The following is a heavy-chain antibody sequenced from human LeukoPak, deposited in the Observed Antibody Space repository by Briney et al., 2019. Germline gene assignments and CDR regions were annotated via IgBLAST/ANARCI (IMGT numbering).Heavy chain of an antibody. J-gene: IGHJ3*02. CDR1: GFTFDDYA. V-gene: IGHV3-74*01. D-gene: IGHD3-3*01. CDR3: ARDRERFLEWFGAFDI. CDR2: INSDGSST. Sequence: GGSLRLSCAASGFTFDDYAMHWVRQAPGKGLVWVSRINSDGSSTSYADSVKGRFTISRDNAKNTLYLQMNSLRAEDTAVYYCARDRERFLEWFGAFDIWGQGTMVTVSS.